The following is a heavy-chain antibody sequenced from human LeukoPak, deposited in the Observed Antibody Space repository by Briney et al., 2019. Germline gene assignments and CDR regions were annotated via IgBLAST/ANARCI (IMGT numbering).Heavy chain of an antibody. CDR3: ARSADWGSKGAFDI. V-gene: IGHV1-2*02. CDR2: INPNSGGT. CDR1: GYTFTGYY. Sequence: ASVKVSCKASGYTFTGYYMHWVRQAPGQGLEWMGWINPNSGGTNYAQKFQGRVTMTRDTSISTAYMELSRLRSDDTAVYYCARSADWGSKGAFDIWGQGTMVTVSS. D-gene: IGHD7-27*01. J-gene: IGHJ3*02.